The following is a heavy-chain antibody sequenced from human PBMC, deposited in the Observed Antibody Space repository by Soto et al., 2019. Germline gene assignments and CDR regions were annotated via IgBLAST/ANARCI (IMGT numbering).Heavy chain of an antibody. CDR3: ARADYGDYGWFDP. D-gene: IGHD4-17*01. Sequence: QVQLVESGGGVVQPGRSLRLSCAASGFTFSSYAMHWVRQAPGKGLEWVAVISYDGSNKYYADSVKGRFTISRDNSKNTLYLQMNSLSAEDTAVYYCARADYGDYGWFDPWGQGTLVTVSS. J-gene: IGHJ5*02. CDR1: GFTFSSYA. CDR2: ISYDGSNK. V-gene: IGHV3-30-3*01.